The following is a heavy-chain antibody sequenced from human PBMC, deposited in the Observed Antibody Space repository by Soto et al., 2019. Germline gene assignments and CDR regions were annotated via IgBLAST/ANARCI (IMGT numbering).Heavy chain of an antibody. V-gene: IGHV1-69*13. CDR1: GGTFSSYA. CDR3: ARGARDGYNVGWDY. CDR2: IIPIFGTA. D-gene: IGHD5-12*01. J-gene: IGHJ4*02. Sequence: ASVKVSCKASGGTFSSYAISWVRQAPGQGLEWMGGIIPIFGTANYAQKFQGRVTITADESTSTAYMELSSLRSEDTAVYYCARGARDGYNVGWDYWGQGTLVTVSS.